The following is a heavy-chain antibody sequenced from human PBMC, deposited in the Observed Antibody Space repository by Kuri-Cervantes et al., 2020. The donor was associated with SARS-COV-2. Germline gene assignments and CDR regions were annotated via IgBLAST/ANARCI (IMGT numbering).Heavy chain of an antibody. CDR3: ARDSSIGINDI. D-gene: IGHD6-6*01. CDR1: GGSISSYY. V-gene: IGHV4-59*12. Sequence: LSCTVSGGSISSYYWSWIRQPPGKGLEWIGYIYYSGSTNYNPSLKSRVTMSVDTSKNQFSLKLSSVTAADTAVYYCARDSSIGINDIWGQGTMVTVSS. J-gene: IGHJ3*02. CDR2: IYYSGST.